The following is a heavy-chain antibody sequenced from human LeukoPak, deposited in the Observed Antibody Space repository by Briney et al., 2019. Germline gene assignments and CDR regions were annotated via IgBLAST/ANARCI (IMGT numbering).Heavy chain of an antibody. V-gene: IGHV1-69*04. CDR3: AGGGNGNWFDP. J-gene: IGHJ5*02. D-gene: IGHD1-1*01. CDR2: IIPILGIA. Sequence: GASVKVSCKASGGTLSSYAISWVRQAPGQGLEWMGRIIPILGIANYAQKFQGRVTITADKSTSTAYMELSSLRSEDTAVYYCAGGGNGNWFDPWGQGTLVTVSS. CDR1: GGTLSSYA.